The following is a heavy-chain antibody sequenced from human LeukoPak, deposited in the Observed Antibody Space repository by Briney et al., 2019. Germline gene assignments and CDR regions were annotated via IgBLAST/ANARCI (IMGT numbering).Heavy chain of an antibody. J-gene: IGHJ4*02. D-gene: IGHD4-17*01. V-gene: IGHV3-23*01. CDR3: ARDRYYGDYVLPDY. Sequence: GGTLRLSCAASGFTFSSYGMSWVRQAPGKGLEWVSGISVSGGSTYYADSVKGRFTFSRDNSKNTLYLQMNSLRAEDTAVYYCARDRYYGDYVLPDYWGQGTLVTVSS. CDR2: ISVSGGST. CDR1: GFTFSSYG.